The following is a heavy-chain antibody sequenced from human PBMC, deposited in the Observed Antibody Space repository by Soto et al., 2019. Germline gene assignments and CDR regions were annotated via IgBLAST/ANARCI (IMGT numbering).Heavy chain of an antibody. Sequence: EVQLAESGGGLVQPGGSLRLSCAASGFSFSRYAMDWVRQAPGKGLEWVSYIGSNSKPRYYADSVKGRFTISRDDAKNTLFRPMSRLPSDDTAVYYCATSLGPWQLSNGGMDVWGQGTTVTVSS. CDR2: IGSNSKPR. D-gene: IGHD2-8*01. V-gene: IGHV3-48*01. J-gene: IGHJ6*02. CDR1: GFSFSRYA. CDR3: ATSLGPWQLSNGGMDV.